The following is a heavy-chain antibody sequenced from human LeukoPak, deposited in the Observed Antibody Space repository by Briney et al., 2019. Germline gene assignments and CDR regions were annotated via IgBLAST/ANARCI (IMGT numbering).Heavy chain of an antibody. V-gene: IGHV4-39*07. CDR1: DGSISSYY. CDR2: IYYSGST. D-gene: IGHD3-22*01. CDR3: ARVGYYYDSSGYYYIDY. Sequence: PSETLSLTCTVSDGSISSYYWGWTRQPPGKGLEWIGSIYYSGSTYYNPSLKSRVTISVDTSKNQFSLKLSSVTAADTAVYYCARVGYYYDSSGYYYIDYWGQGTLVTVSS. J-gene: IGHJ4*02.